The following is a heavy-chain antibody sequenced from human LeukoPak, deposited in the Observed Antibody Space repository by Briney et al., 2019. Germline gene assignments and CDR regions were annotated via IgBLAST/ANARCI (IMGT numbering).Heavy chain of an antibody. V-gene: IGHV3-23*01. J-gene: IGHJ4*02. CDR2: ISPDGIYI. D-gene: IGHD1-1*01. CDR1: GFTFSNYA. Sequence: GGSLRLSCAVSGFTFSNYAMSSVSQTPGAGLEWLSAISPDGIYIYYADSVKGRFTISRDNSKNTLYLQMNSLRAEDTAVYYCANMGSLDWFDYWGQGTLVTVSA. CDR3: ANMGSLDWFDY.